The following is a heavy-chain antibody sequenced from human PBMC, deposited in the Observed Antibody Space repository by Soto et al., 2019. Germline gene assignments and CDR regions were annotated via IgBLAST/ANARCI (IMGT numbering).Heavy chain of an antibody. CDR2: ISYDGSNK. CDR1: GFTFSSYA. D-gene: IGHD3-3*01. Sequence: QVQLVESGGGVVQPGRSLRLSCAASGFTFSSYAMHWVRQAPGKGLEWVAVISYDGSNKYYADSVKGRFTISRDNSKNTLSLQMNSLRAEDTAVYYCARVRRFLEWLPDYWGQGTLVTVSS. CDR3: ARVRRFLEWLPDY. V-gene: IGHV3-30-3*01. J-gene: IGHJ4*02.